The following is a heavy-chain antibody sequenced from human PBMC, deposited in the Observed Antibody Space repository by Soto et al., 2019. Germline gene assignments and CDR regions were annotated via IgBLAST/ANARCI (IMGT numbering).Heavy chain of an antibody. CDR1: GGSISSSSYY. Sequence: NPSETLSLTCTVSGGSISSSSYYWGWIRQPPGKGLEWIGSIYYSGSTYYNPSLKSRVTISVDTSKNHFSLKLSSVTAADTAVYYCARREGCSSTSCTSLYWGYSSSPHDLYFDYWGQGTLVTVSS. CDR3: ARREGCSSTSCTSLYWGYSSSPHDLYFDY. D-gene: IGHD2-2*01. V-gene: IGHV4-39*01. J-gene: IGHJ4*02. CDR2: IYYSGST.